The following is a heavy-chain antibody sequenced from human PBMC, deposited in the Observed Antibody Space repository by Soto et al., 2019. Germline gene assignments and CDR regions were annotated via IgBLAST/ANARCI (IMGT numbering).Heavy chain of an antibody. D-gene: IGHD3-22*01. CDR1: GFTFSNYA. CDR2: ITGSGDYT. Sequence: GSLRLSCAASGFTFSNYAMSWVRQAPGKGLEWVSSITGSGDYTYYAGSVKGRFTISRDNSKNTLYLQMNSLRAEDTAVYYCAKARYYDSTGYLYYFDYWGQGTLVTVSS. CDR3: AKARYYDSTGYLYYFDY. J-gene: IGHJ4*02. V-gene: IGHV3-23*01.